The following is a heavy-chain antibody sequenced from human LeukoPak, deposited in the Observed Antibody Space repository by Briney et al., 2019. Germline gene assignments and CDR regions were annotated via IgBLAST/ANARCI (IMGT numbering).Heavy chain of an antibody. CDR2: IRYDGSNK. Sequence: PGGSLRLSCAASGFTFSSYGMHWVRQAPGKGLEWVAFIRYDGSNKYYADSVKGRFTISRDNSKNTLYLQMNSLRAEDTAVYYCAKDLGYCSSTSCYDFAAPGYCSGGSCYAGDYWGQGTLVTVSS. CDR1: GFTFSSYG. D-gene: IGHD2-2*03. J-gene: IGHJ4*02. CDR3: AKDLGYCSSTSCYDFAAPGYCSGGSCYAGDY. V-gene: IGHV3-30*02.